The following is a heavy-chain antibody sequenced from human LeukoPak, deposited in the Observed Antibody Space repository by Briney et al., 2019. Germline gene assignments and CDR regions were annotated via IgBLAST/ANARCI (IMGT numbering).Heavy chain of an antibody. J-gene: IGHJ4*02. CDR3: AKWSRYSSSSWGY. CDR1: GSTSSSYA. V-gene: IGHV3-23*01. CDR2: ISGSGGST. D-gene: IGHD6-6*01. Sequence: PGGSLRLSCAASGSTSSSYAMSWVRQAPGKGLEWVSAISGSGGSTYYADSVKGRFTISRDNSKNTLYLQMNSLRAEDTAVYYCAKWSRYSSSSWGYWGQGTLVTVSS.